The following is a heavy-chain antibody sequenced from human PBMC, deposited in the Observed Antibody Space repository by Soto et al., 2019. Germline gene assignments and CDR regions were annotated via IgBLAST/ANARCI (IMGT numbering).Heavy chain of an antibody. CDR2: IWYDGSDK. CDR1: GFTFSDYG. D-gene: IGHD2-21*01. CDR3: ARDWGGPTRTRCVAPDY. J-gene: IGHJ4*02. V-gene: IGHV3-33*01. Sequence: GGSLRLSCEASGFTFSDYGWHWVRQAPGKGLEWVAVIWYDGSDKYYTDSVKGRFTISRDNSKNTLYLRMNSLRADDTAVYYCARDWGGPTRTRCVAPDYWGQGTLVTVSS.